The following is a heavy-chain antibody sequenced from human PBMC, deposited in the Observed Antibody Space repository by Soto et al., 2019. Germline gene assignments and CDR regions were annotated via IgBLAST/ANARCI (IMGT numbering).Heavy chain of an antibody. Sequence: QVQLQESGPGLVKPSETLSLTCTVSGGSISSYYWSWIRHPPGTGQEWIGYSYYSGSTNSNPTLKSRVTISVDTSKNQFSRKLSSVTAADTDVYDCARDIYGDYWGYFDYWGQGTLVTVSS. D-gene: IGHD4-17*01. CDR2: SYYSGST. CDR1: GGSISSYY. V-gene: IGHV4-59*01. J-gene: IGHJ4*02. CDR3: ARDIYGDYWGYFDY.